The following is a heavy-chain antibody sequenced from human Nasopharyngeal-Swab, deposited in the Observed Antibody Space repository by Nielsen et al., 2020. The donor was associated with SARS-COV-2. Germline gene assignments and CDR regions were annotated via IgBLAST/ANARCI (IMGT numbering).Heavy chain of an antibody. D-gene: IGHD6-19*01. CDR1: GGSFSGYY. J-gene: IGHJ3*02. CDR2: INHSGST. Sequence: SETLSLTCAVYGGSFSGYYWSWIRQPPGKGLEWIGEINHSGSTNYNPSLKSRVTISVDTSKNQFSLKLSSVTAADTAVYYCARGPRSIAVSRRAFDIWGKGTMVTVSS. V-gene: IGHV4-34*01. CDR3: ARGPRSIAVSRRAFDI.